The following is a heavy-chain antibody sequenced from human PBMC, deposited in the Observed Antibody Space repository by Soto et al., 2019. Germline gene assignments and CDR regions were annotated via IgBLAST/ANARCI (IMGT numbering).Heavy chain of an antibody. CDR2: IYYSGST. V-gene: IGHV4-30-4*01. Sequence: SETLSLTCTVSGGSISSGEYYWSWIRQPPGKGLEWIGSIYYSGSTYYNPSLKSRVTISVDTSKNQLSLKLNSVTAADTAVYYCASRHSSPYFDYWGQGTLVTVSS. CDR1: GGSISSGEYY. D-gene: IGHD6-13*01. J-gene: IGHJ4*02. CDR3: ASRHSSPYFDY.